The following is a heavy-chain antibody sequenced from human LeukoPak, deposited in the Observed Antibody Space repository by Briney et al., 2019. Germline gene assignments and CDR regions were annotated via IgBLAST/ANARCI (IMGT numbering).Heavy chain of an antibody. J-gene: IGHJ4*02. CDR3: ARTYYYDSDGYYYDYFDY. Sequence: GGSLRLSCAAPGFTFSSYWMHWLRQAPGKGLVWVSRINDDESSRSYAGSVKGRFTISRDNAKNTLYLQMNSLRADDTAVYYCARTYYYDSDGYYYDYFDYWGQGTLVTVSS. D-gene: IGHD3-22*01. CDR1: GFTFSSYW. CDR2: INDDESSR. V-gene: IGHV3-74*01.